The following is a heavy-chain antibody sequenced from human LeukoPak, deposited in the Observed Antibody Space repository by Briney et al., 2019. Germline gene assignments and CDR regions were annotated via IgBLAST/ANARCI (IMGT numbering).Heavy chain of an antibody. CDR3: ASIPAATRYNWFDP. V-gene: IGHV1-18*01. CDR2: ISAYNGNT. CDR1: GGTFSSYA. J-gene: IGHJ5*02. Sequence: ASVKVSCKASGGTFSSYAISWVRQAPGQGLEWMGWISAYNGNTNYAQKLQGRVTMTTDTSTSTAYMELRSLRSDDTAVYYCASIPAATRYNWFDPWGQGTLVTVSS. D-gene: IGHD2-2*01.